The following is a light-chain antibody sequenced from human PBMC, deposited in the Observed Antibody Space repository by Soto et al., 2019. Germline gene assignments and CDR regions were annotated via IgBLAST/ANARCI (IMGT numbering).Light chain of an antibody. CDR2: KNS. V-gene: IGLV3-25*03. CDR3: QSADKSGTYV. Sequence: SYELTQPPSVSVSPGQIARITCSGDALPKQYAYWYQQKPGQAPVLLIYKNSERPSGIPERFSGSSSGTTVTLTISGVQAEDEADYYCQSADKSGTYVFGTGTKLTVL. J-gene: IGLJ1*01. CDR1: ALPKQY.